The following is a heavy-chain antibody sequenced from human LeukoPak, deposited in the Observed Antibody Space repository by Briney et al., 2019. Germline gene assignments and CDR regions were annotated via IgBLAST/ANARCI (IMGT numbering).Heavy chain of an antibody. CDR3: ARQRTVSTTRGFDI. Sequence: SENLSLTCAVSGDSIKNGAYTWSWIRQPPGKGLEWIGDIYHSGSTNYNPSLKSRVTLSVDMSKNQFSLNLSSVTAADTAVYWCARQRTVSTTRGFDIWGQGTMVTVSS. CDR2: IYHSGST. J-gene: IGHJ3*02. D-gene: IGHD5/OR15-5a*01. CDR1: GDSIKNGAYT. V-gene: IGHV4-30-2*01.